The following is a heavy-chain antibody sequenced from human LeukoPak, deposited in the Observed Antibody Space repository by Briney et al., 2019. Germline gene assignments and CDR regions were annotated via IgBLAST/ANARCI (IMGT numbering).Heavy chain of an antibody. CDR2: IYYSGST. V-gene: IGHV4-59*01. CDR3: ARGQKYIYGYTVTELGSRYFDY. CDR1: GGSISSYY. Sequence: SETLSLTCTVSGGSISSYYWTWIRQPPGKGLESIGYIYYSGSTSYNPSLKSRVTISVDTSKNHFSLTLSSVTAADTAVYYCARGQKYIYGYTVTELGSRYFDYWGQGTLVTVSS. J-gene: IGHJ4*02. D-gene: IGHD5-18*01.